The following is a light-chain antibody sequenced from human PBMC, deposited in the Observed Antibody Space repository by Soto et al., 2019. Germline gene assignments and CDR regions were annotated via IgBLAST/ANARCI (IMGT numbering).Light chain of an antibody. J-gene: IGKJ1*01. CDR2: GAS. V-gene: IGKV3-15*01. CDR1: QGVSKH. Sequence: EIVMTQSPATLSVSPGERATLSCRASQGVSKHLAWYQQKPGQAPRLLIYGASTRATGIPARFSGSGSGTEFTLTISSLQSEDFAVYYCQQYDNWPPWTFGQGTKVEIK. CDR3: QQYDNWPPWT.